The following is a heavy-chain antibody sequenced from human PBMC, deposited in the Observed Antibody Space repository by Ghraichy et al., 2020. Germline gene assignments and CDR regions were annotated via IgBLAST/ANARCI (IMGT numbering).Heavy chain of an antibody. J-gene: IGHJ1*01. V-gene: IGHV4-4*07. CDR2: IYTTGST. CDR1: GGSIRSHF. CDR3: ARGGYYYDSTGYYLGDYFQH. D-gene: IGHD3-22*01. Sequence: SETLSLTCTVSGGSIRSHFWSWIRQPAGKGPEWIGRIYTTGSTNYNPSLMSRVTMSVDTSRNQFSLRLSSVNAADTPVYYCARGGYYYDSTGYYLGDYFQHWGQGTLVTVAS.